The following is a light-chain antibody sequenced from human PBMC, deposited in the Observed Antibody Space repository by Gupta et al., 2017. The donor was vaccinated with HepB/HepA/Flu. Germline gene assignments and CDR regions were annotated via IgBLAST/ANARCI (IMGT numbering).Light chain of an antibody. CDR3: LQHNGYPLT. V-gene: IGKV1-17*01. J-gene: IGKJ5*01. Sequence: DIQMTQSPSSLSASVGDRVTITCRASQGIRDDLSWYQQKPGRAPKRLIYSASSLQNGVASRFSGSGAATEFTLTISILQPEDSAIYYCLQHNGYPLTFGQGTRLEI. CDR1: QGIRDD. CDR2: SAS.